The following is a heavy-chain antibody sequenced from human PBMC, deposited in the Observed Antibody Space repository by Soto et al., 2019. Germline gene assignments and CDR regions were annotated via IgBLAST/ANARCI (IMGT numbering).Heavy chain of an antibody. Sequence: EVYLLESGGGLVQPGGSLRLSCAASGFSFSKYAMNWVRQAPGKGLEWVSGFRTGGDDGTTYYADSVKGRFTISRDNSKNTLFLQMNSLRAEDTAIYYCAKKVNSGPGSQYFDYWGQGTLVTVSS. CDR1: GFSFSKYA. CDR3: AKKVNSGPGSQYFDY. V-gene: IGHV3-23*01. D-gene: IGHD3-10*01. CDR2: FRTGGDDGTT. J-gene: IGHJ4*02.